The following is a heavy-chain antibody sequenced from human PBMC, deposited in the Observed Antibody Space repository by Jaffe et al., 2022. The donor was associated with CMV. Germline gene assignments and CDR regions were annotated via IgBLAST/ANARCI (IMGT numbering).Heavy chain of an antibody. CDR1: GGSISSYY. CDR3: ARRVVVAATKLYYYYYMDV. CDR2: IYYSGST. V-gene: IGHV4-59*08. D-gene: IGHD2-15*01. Sequence: QVQLQESGPGLVKPSETLSLTCTVSGGSISSYYWSWIRQPPGKGLEWIGYIYYSGSTNYNPSLKSRVTISVDTSKNQFSLKLSSVTAADTAVYYCARRVVVAATKLYYYYYMDVWGKGTTVTVSS. J-gene: IGHJ6*03.